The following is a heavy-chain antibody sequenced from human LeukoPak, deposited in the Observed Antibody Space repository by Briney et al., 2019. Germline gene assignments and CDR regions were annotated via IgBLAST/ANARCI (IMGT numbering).Heavy chain of an antibody. CDR2: IYYSGGT. D-gene: IGHD1-1*01. CDR3: ARTRNPTMNDFYFDF. Sequence: SETLSLTCTVSGGSISSYYWSWIRQPPGKGLEWIGYIYYSGGTNYNPSLKSRVTISVDTSMNQFSLKLSSVTAADTAVYYCARTRNPTMNDFYFDFWGQGTLVTVSS. V-gene: IGHV4-59*08. J-gene: IGHJ4*02. CDR1: GGSISSYY.